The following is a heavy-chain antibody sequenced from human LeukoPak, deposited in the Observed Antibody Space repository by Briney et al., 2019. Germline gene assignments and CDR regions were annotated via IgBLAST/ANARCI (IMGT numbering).Heavy chain of an antibody. CDR3: AKEGDTALVTWYCYL. J-gene: IGHJ2*01. CDR2: IIPIFETT. Sequence: CVWVSCKASGGTLAIYVTCCVPDAPGQGRECVGEIIPIFETTHYTQKFWGRLTITADEPASTVYMEMSSLRSEDTAMYYCAKEGDTALVTWYCYLWGRGTLVTVSS. CDR1: GGTLAIYV. V-gene: IGHV1-69*01. D-gene: IGHD5-18*01.